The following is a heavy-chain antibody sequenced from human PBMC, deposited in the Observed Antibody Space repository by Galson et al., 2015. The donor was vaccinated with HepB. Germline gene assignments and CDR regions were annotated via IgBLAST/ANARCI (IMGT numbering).Heavy chain of an antibody. J-gene: IGHJ5*02. CDR3: AREFRGIGVLGNWFDP. D-gene: IGHD3-10*01. CDR1: GFTFSSYA. CDR2: ISYDGSDK. V-gene: IGHV3-30-3*01. Sequence: SLRLSCAASGFTFSSYAMHWVRQAPGKGLEWVAVISYDGSDKYYAESVKGRFTISRDNSKNTLYLQMNSLRAEDTAVFYCAREFRGIGVLGNWFDPWGQGTLVTVSS.